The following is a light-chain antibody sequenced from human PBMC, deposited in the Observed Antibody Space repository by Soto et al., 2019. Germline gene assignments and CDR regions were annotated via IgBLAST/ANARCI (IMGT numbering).Light chain of an antibody. CDR2: SNN. V-gene: IGLV1-44*01. CDR1: SSNIGSNT. J-gene: IGLJ2*01. Sequence: QSVLTQPPSASVTPGQSVTISCSGSSSNIGSNTVNWYQQLPGTAPKLLFYSNNQRPSGVPDRFSGSKSGTSASLAISGLQSEDEADYYCAAWDDSLNGVVFGGGTKVTVL. CDR3: AAWDDSLNGVV.